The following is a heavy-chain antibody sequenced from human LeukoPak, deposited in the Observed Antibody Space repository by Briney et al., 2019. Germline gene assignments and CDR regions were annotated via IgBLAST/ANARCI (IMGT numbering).Heavy chain of an antibody. CDR1: GYTFTGYY. Sequence: ASVKVSCKASGYTFTGYYMHWMRQAPGQGLEWMGWINPNSGGTNYAQKFQGRVTMTRDTSISTAYMELSRLRSDDTAVYYCARGIAVAGTLRFDPWGQGTLVTVSS. CDR2: INPNSGGT. CDR3: ARGIAVAGTLRFDP. J-gene: IGHJ5*02. V-gene: IGHV1-2*02. D-gene: IGHD6-19*01.